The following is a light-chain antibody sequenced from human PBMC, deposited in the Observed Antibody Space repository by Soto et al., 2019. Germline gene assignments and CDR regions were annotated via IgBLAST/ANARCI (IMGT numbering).Light chain of an antibody. Sequence: EILMTQSPATLSMSPGERATLSCRAGQSVSSSYLAWYQQKPGQAPRLLIYAASSRATGIPDRFSGNGSGTDFSLSISRLEPEDFAVYYCQQYGRSPPITFGQGTRLEIK. CDR3: QQYGRSPPIT. CDR1: QSVSSSY. V-gene: IGKV3-20*01. J-gene: IGKJ5*01. CDR2: AAS.